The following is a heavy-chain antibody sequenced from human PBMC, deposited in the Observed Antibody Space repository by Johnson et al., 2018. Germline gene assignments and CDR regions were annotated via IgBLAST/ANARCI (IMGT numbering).Heavy chain of an antibody. V-gene: IGHV3-33*01. CDR1: GFTLSSYA. CDR3: AREVLHGMDV. CDR2: LWYDGSNK. J-gene: IGHJ6*02. D-gene: IGHD2/OR15-2a*01. Sequence: QVQLVQSGGGVVQPGRSLRVSCAASGFTLSSYAMHWVRQAPGKGLEWVAVLWYDGSNKYYIDSVKARFTISRDNSKNTLCLQMNSLRAEDTAVYYCAREVLHGMDVWGQGTTVTVSS.